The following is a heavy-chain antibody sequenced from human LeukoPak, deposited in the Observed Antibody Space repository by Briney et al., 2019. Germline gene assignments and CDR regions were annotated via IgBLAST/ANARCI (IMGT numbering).Heavy chain of an antibody. CDR3: ARGTTHAP. Sequence: SETLSLTCAVYGGSFSDYYWSWIRQPPGKGLEWIGEINHSGSTNYNPSLKSRVTISVDTSKNQFSLKLSSVTAADTAVYYCARGTTHAPWGQGTLVTVSS. V-gene: IGHV4-34*01. J-gene: IGHJ4*02. D-gene: IGHD1-14*01. CDR1: GGSFSDYY. CDR2: INHSGST.